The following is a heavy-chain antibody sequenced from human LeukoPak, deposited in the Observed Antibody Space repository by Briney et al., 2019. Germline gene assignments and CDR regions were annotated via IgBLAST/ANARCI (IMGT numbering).Heavy chain of an antibody. J-gene: IGHJ4*02. V-gene: IGHV3-15*01. CDR2: IKSKTDGGTT. Sequence: GGSLRLSCAASGFTFSNAWMSWVRQAPGKGLEWVGRIKSKTDGGTTDYAAPVKGRFTISRDDSKNTLYLQMNSLKTEDTAVYYCTTDMPFGELLDYWGQGTLFTASS. CDR1: GFTFSNAW. CDR3: TTDMPFGELLDY. D-gene: IGHD3-10*01.